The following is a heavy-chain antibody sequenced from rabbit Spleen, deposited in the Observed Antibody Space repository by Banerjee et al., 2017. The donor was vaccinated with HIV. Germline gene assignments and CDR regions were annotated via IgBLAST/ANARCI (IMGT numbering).Heavy chain of an antibody. V-gene: IGHV1S47*01. CDR1: GFPFSTKA. CDR2: IDPLFGIT. Sequence: QEQLEESGGGLVKPEGSLTLTCKASGFPFSTKAVMCWVRQAPGKGLEWIGYIDPLFGITYYANWVNGRFSISRENAQNTVFLQMTSLTAADTATYFCARGGYGGHIYSMGLWGPGTLVTVS. D-gene: IGHD4-2*01. J-gene: IGHJ4*01. CDR3: ARGGYGGHIYSMGL.